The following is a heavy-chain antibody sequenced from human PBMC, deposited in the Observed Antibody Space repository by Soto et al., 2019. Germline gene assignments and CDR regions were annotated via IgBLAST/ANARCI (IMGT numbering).Heavy chain of an antibody. J-gene: IGHJ5*02. CDR1: GGSISSGDYY. Sequence: PSETLSLTCTVSGGSISSGDYYWSWIRQPPGKGLEWIGYIYYSGSTYYSPSLKSRVTISVDTSKNQFSLKLSSVTAADTAVYNCARANMVRGVIFPDPWGQGTLVTVSS. CDR3: ARANMVRGVIFPDP. V-gene: IGHV4-30-4*01. CDR2: IYYSGST. D-gene: IGHD3-10*01.